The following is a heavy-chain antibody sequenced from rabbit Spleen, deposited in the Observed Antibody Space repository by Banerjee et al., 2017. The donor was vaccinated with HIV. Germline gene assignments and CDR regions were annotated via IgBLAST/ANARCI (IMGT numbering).Heavy chain of an antibody. J-gene: IGHJ6*01. Sequence: QSLEESGGDLVKPGASLTLTCTASGVSFSFNSYMCWVRQAPGKGLEWIGCVATGSSDFTYFASWAKGRFSISKTSSTTVTLQMTSLTAADTATYLCARDSGSSFSSYGMDLWGQGTLVTVS. D-gene: IGHD8-1*01. CDR3: ARDSGSSFSSYGMDL. CDR1: GVSFSFNSY. V-gene: IGHV1S40*01. CDR2: VATGSSDFT.